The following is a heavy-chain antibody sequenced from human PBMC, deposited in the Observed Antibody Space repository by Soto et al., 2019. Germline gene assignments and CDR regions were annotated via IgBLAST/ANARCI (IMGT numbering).Heavy chain of an antibody. V-gene: IGHV3-64D*06. CDR3: VKGSGGRALRDAFDI. D-gene: IGHD1-26*01. CDR1: GFTFSSYA. CDR2: ISSNGGST. J-gene: IGHJ3*02. Sequence: GGSLRLSCSASGFTFSSYAMHWVRQAPGKGLEYVSAISSNGGSTYYADSVKGRFTISRDNSKNTLYLQMSSLRAEDTALYYFVKGSGGRALRDAFDIWGQGTMVTVSS.